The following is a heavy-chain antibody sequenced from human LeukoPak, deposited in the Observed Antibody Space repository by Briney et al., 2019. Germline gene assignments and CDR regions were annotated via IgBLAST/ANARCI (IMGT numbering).Heavy chain of an antibody. Sequence: PSETLSLTCTVSGGSIIGGSYYWSWIRQPAGKGLEWIGRIYTSGSTNYNPSLKSRVTISVDTSKNQFSLKLSSVTAADTAVYYCARVKPGITIFGVYNAYDIWGQGTMVTVSS. D-gene: IGHD3-3*01. CDR1: GGSIIGGSYY. CDR3: ARVKPGITIFGVYNAYDI. CDR2: IYTSGST. V-gene: IGHV4-61*02. J-gene: IGHJ3*02.